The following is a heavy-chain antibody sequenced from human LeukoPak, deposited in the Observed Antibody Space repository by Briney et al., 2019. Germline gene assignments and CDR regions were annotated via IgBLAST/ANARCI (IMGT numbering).Heavy chain of an antibody. Sequence: PSETLSLTCAVYGGSFSGYYWSWIRQPPXXXLEWIGEINHSGSTNYNPSLKSRVTISVDTSKNQFSLKLSSVTAADTAVYYCVRSGYDYVWGSYRYFDYWGQGTLVTVSS. D-gene: IGHD3-16*02. CDR1: GGSFSGYY. V-gene: IGHV4-34*01. J-gene: IGHJ4*02. CDR2: INHSGST. CDR3: VRSGYDYVWGSYRYFDY.